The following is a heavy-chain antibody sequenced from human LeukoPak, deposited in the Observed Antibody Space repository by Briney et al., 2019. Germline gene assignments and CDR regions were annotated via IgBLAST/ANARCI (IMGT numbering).Heavy chain of an antibody. CDR2: INHSGST. V-gene: IGHV4-34*01. CDR1: GESFSGYY. Sequence: PSETLSLTCAVYGESFSGYYWSWIRQPPGKGLEWIGEINHSGSTNYNPSLKSRVTISVDTSKNQFSLKLSSVTAADTAVYYCARDPGPYCSGGSCYSHLGWFDPWGQGTLVTVSS. CDR3: ARDPGPYCSGGSCYSHLGWFDP. J-gene: IGHJ5*02. D-gene: IGHD2-15*01.